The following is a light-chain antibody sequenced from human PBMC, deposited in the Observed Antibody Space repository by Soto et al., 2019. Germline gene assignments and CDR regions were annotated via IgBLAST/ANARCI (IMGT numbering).Light chain of an antibody. CDR2: NTY. J-gene: IGLJ2*01. CDR3: VLYMGSGISV. CDR1: SGSVSTSYY. Sequence: QTVVTQEPSFSVSPGGTVTLTCGLSSGSVSTSYYPSWYQQTPGQAPRTLIYNTYTRSSGVPDRFSASILGDKAALTITEAQADDESDYYCVLYMGSGISVFGGGTKLTVL. V-gene: IGLV8-61*01.